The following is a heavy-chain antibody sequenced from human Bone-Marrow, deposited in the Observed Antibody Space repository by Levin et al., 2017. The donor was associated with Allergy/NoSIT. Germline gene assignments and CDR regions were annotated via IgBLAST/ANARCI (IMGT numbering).Heavy chain of an antibody. Sequence: SETLSLTCTVSGDSISRYYWTWIRQPPGGGLEWLGYMYYSGSTYYNPSLKSRVAISVETSKSQISLRLTSVTAADTAVYYWAGSGMTHVMYYYGADVWGQGTTVTVSS. J-gene: IGHJ6*02. CDR2: MYYSGST. CDR1: GDSISRYY. CDR3: AGSGMTHVMYYYGADV. V-gene: IGHV4-59*01. D-gene: IGHD3-16*01.